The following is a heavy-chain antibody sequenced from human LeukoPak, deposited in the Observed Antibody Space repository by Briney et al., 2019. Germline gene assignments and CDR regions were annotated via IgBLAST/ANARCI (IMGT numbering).Heavy chain of an antibody. Sequence: GGSLRLSCAASGFTFSSYAMSWVRQAPGKGLEWVSAISGSGGSTYYADSVKGRFTISRDNSKNTLYLHMNSLRAEDTAVYYCAKDLGYSSSWYYFDYWGQGTLVTVSS. CDR3: AKDLGYSSSWYYFDY. J-gene: IGHJ4*02. CDR1: GFTFSSYA. CDR2: ISGSGGST. V-gene: IGHV3-23*01. D-gene: IGHD6-13*01.